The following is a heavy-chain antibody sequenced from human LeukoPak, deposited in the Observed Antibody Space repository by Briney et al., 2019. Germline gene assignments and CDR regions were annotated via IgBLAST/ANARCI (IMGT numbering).Heavy chain of an antibody. Sequence: PGGSLRLSCAVSGFIVSSNYMSWVRQAPGKGLEWVSVIYSGGSTYYAGSVRGRFTISRDSSKNMLYLQMTSLRAEDTAVYCCARDLDYWGQGTLVTVSS. CDR1: GFIVSSNY. J-gene: IGHJ4*02. CDR2: IYSGGST. V-gene: IGHV3-53*01. CDR3: ARDLDY.